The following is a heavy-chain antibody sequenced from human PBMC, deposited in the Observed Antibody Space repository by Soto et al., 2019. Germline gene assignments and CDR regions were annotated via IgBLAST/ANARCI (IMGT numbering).Heavy chain of an antibody. V-gene: IGHV3-11*01. J-gene: IGHJ6*02. CDR3: ARGHRGLEV. CDR1: GLTLSDFY. CDR2: ISPDSRDI. Sequence: QVQLVESGGDLVKPGESLRLSCSASGLTLSDFYMSWVRQAPGKGLEWLSYISPDSRDIYYADSVKGRLTISRDNARNSLYLQMNGLRDDDTAVYYCARGHRGLEVWGQGTTVTVSS.